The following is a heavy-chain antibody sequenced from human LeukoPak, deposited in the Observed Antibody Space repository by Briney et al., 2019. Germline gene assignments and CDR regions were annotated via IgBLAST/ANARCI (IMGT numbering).Heavy chain of an antibody. D-gene: IGHD6-13*01. CDR1: GGSFSGYY. CDR3: ARAFPGIAAAGVGFAFDI. J-gene: IGHJ3*02. V-gene: IGHV4-34*01. Sequence: SETLSLTCAVYGGSFSGYYWSWIRQPPGKGLEWIGEINHSGSTNYNPSLKSRVTISVDTSKNQFSLKLSSVTAADTAVYYCARAFPGIAAAGVGFAFDIWGQGTMVTVSS. CDR2: INHSGST.